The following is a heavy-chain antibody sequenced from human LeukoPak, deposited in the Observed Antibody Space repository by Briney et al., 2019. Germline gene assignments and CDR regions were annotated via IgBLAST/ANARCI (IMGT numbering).Heavy chain of an antibody. CDR3: ARVNFLYCSSTSCLFDY. J-gene: IGHJ4*02. CDR1: GYTFPHYY. Sequence: ASVKVSCKASGYTFPHYYMHWVRQAPGQGFECMGWINPNDGDTYYAQKFQGRVTMTRDTSISTAHMEVSRVRSDDTAVYYCARVNFLYCSSTSCLFDYWGQGTLVTVSS. D-gene: IGHD2-2*01. CDR2: INPNDGDT. V-gene: IGHV1-2*02.